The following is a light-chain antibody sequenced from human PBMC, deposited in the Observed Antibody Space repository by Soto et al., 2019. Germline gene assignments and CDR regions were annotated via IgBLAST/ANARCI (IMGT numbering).Light chain of an antibody. Sequence: QSVLTQPASVSGSPGQSITISCTGTSSDVGGYHYVSWYQQHPGKAPELMIYEVSNRPSGVSNRFSGSKSGNTASLTISGLQAEDEADYYCSSYTSSSPYVFGTGTKVTVL. J-gene: IGLJ1*01. CDR1: SSDVGGYHY. CDR3: SSYTSSSPYV. V-gene: IGLV2-14*01. CDR2: EVS.